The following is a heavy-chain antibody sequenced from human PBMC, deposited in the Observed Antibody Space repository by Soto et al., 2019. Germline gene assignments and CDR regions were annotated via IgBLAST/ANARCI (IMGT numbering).Heavy chain of an antibody. D-gene: IGHD6-13*01. CDR2: LSDSGASI. Sequence: GESLRLSCTASGFTFSRHAMTWVRQAPGKGLEWVSGLSDSGASIYYADSVKGRFTISRDNSMNTLYLQMNTLRAEDTAVYYCAKVSSSWYAGFFDLWGQGTLVTVS. CDR1: GFTFSRHA. J-gene: IGHJ4*02. V-gene: IGHV3-23*01. CDR3: AKVSSSWYAGFFDL.